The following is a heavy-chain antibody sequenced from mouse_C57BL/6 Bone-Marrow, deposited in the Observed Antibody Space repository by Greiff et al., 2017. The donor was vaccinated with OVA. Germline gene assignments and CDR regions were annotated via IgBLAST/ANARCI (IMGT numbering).Heavy chain of an antibody. CDR2: IDPENGDT. CDR3: TTPYSLFAY. Sequence: VQLKQSGTELVRPGASVKLSCTASGFTIKDDYMHWVKQRPEQGLEWIGWIDPENGDTEYASKFQGKATITADTSSNTAYLQLSSLTSEDTAVYYCTTPYSLFAYWGQGTLVTVSA. D-gene: IGHD6-2*01. CDR1: GFTIKDDY. V-gene: IGHV14-4*01. J-gene: IGHJ3*01.